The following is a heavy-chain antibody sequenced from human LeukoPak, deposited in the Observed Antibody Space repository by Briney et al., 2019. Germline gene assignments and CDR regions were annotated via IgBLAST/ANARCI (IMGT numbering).Heavy chain of an antibody. CDR1: GFTFSSYA. V-gene: IGHV3-23*01. Sequence: GGSLRLSCAASGFTFSSYAMSWVRQAPGKGLEWVSDISGNGETTNYADSVKGRFTISRDNSENTLDLQMNSLRAEDTAVYYCATCTTYPAAFDIWGQGTMVTVSS. D-gene: IGHD1-1*01. J-gene: IGHJ3*02. CDR3: ATCTTYPAAFDI. CDR2: ISGNGETT.